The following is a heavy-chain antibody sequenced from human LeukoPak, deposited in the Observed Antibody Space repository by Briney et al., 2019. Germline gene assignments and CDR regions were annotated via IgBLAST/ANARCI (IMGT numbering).Heavy chain of an antibody. CDR1: GFTFSSYG. D-gene: IGHD5-12*01. CDR2: ISYDGSNK. CDR3: ARAGGYVQSWFDY. J-gene: IGHJ4*02. Sequence: GGSLRLSCAASGFTFSSYGMHWVRQAPGKGLEWVAVISYDGSNKYYADSVKGRFTISRDNSKNTLYLQMNSLRAEDTAVYYCARAGGYVQSWFDYWGQGTLVTVSS. V-gene: IGHV3-30*03.